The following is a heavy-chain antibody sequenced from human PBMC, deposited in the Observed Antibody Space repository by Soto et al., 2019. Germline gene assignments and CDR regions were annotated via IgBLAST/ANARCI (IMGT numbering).Heavy chain of an antibody. CDR3: ARDFGSDLSAPGAVFDY. CDR1: GYFFTSYG. Sequence: GASVKVSCKASGYFFTSYGISWVRQAPGQGLEWMGWISPYNGNTKNAQNFQGRVTMTTDTSTYTAYMEVRRLRPDDSAVYYCARDFGSDLSAPGAVFDYWGQGTLVTVSS. CDR2: ISPYNGNT. D-gene: IGHD3-3*01. J-gene: IGHJ4*02. V-gene: IGHV1-18*04.